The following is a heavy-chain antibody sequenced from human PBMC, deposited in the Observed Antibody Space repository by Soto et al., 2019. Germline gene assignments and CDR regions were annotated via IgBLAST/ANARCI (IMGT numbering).Heavy chain of an antibody. J-gene: IGHJ5*02. CDR1: GGSISSYY. CDR2: IYYSGST. CDR3: ARDLRIAAAGTSWFDP. V-gene: IGHV4-59*01. D-gene: IGHD6-13*01. Sequence: SETLSLTCTVSGGSISSYYWSWIRQPPGKGLEWIGYIYYSGSTNYNPSLKSRVTISVDTSKNQFSLKLSSVTAADTAVYYCARDLRIAAAGTSWFDPWGQGTLVIVS.